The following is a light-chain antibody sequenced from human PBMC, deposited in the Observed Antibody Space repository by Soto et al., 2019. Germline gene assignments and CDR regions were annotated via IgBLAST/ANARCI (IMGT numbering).Light chain of an antibody. CDR2: GAS. J-gene: IGKJ4*01. V-gene: IGKV1-12*01. Sequence: DIQMTQSPSSVSASIGDTVTITCRASQDISTLLAWYQQKPGEAPTLLIYGASTLQSGVPSRFSGRGSGTYFTLTISSLQPEDFATYLGQQADSFPLTFGGGTKVEIK. CDR3: QQADSFPLT. CDR1: QDISTL.